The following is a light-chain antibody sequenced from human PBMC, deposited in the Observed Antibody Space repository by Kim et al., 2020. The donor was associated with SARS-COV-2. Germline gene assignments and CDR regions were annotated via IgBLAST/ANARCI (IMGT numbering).Light chain of an antibody. J-gene: IGLJ2*01. CDR3: NSRDSNDNVV. CDR2: GKN. V-gene: IGLV3-19*01. CDR1: SHRSND. Sequence: AVGQTVRITGKGDSHRSNDATGYQQKQGQAPIVVIYGKNNRTPGIPDRFSGSSSGNTASLTITGTQAGDEDDYYCNSRDSNDNVVFGGGTKLTVL.